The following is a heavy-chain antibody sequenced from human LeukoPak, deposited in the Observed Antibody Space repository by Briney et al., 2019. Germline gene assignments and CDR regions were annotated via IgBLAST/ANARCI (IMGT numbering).Heavy chain of an antibody. V-gene: IGHV3-30*03. D-gene: IGHD4-23*01. J-gene: IGHJ4*02. Sequence: GGSLRLSCAASGFSLTHDAIHWVRQAPGKGLEWVAVVSKDGVTKFYRDSVNGRFTISTDSSKNTVYLQMTGLGSEDTAIYYCAADRWPGAPDYLDSWGQGTLVTVSS. CDR1: GFSLTHDA. CDR3: AADRWPGAPDYLDS. CDR2: VSKDGVTK.